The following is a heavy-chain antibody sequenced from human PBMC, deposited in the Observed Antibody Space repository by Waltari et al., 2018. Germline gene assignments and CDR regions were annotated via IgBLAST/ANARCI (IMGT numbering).Heavy chain of an antibody. J-gene: IGHJ5*02. Sequence: QVQLQESGPGLVKLSQTLSLTCTVSGGSISSGSYSWSWIRQPAGKGLEWIGRIYTSGSTNYNPSLKSRVTISVDTSKNQFSLKLSSVTAADTAVYYCARARYDFWSGYETRFDPWGQGTLVTVSS. CDR3: ARARYDFWSGYETRFDP. D-gene: IGHD3-3*01. CDR2: IYTSGST. CDR1: GGSISSGSYS. V-gene: IGHV4-61*02.